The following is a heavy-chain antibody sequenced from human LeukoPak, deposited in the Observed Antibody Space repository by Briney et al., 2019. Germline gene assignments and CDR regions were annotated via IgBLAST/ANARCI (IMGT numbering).Heavy chain of an antibody. CDR3: ARDSEPYCSSASCYERGFDY. CDR1: GFTFSSYE. J-gene: IGHJ4*02. Sequence: GGSLRLSCAASGFTFSSYEMNWVRQAPGKGLEWVSYISSSGTTIYYADSVKGRFTISRDNAKNSLYLQMNSLRADDTAVYYCARDSEPYCSSASCYERGFDYWGQGTLVTVSS. CDR2: ISSSGTTI. V-gene: IGHV3-48*03. D-gene: IGHD2-2*01.